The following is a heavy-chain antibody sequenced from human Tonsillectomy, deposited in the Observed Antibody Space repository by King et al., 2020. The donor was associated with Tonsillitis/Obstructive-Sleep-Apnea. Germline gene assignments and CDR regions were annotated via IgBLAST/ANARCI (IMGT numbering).Heavy chain of an antibody. CDR1: GYTFTSYY. Sequence: QLVQSGAEVKKPGASVKVSCKASGYTFTSYYMHWVRQAPGQGLEWMGIINPSGGSTSYAQKFQGRVTMTRDTSTSPVYMELSSLRSEDTAVYYCARDTTMVRGVIIRHFDYWGQGTLVTVSS. V-gene: IGHV1-46*01. D-gene: IGHD3-10*01. CDR2: INPSGGST. CDR3: ARDTTMVRGVIIRHFDY. J-gene: IGHJ4*02.